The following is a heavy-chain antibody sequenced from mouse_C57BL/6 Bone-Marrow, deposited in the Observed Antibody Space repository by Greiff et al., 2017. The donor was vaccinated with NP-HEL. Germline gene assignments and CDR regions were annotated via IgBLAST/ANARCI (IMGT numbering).Heavy chain of an antibody. CDR1: GYTFTSYW. Sequence: QVQLQQPWAELVKPGASVKLSCKASGYTFTSYWMHWVKQRPGQGLEWIGMIHPNSGSTNYNEKFKSKATLTVDKSSSTAYMQLSSLTSEDSAVYYCARREMDSSGFTAFWFAYWGQGTLVTVSA. D-gene: IGHD3-2*02. CDR3: ARREMDSSGFTAFWFAY. J-gene: IGHJ3*01. V-gene: IGHV1-64*01. CDR2: IHPNSGST.